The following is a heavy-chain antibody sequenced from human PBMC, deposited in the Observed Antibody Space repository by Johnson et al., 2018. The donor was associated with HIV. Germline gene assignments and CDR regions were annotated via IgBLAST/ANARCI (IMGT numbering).Heavy chain of an antibody. J-gene: IGHJ3*01. D-gene: IGHD6-19*01. CDR2: IYSDGST. CDR1: GFIVSNNY. V-gene: IGHV3-66*01. Sequence: VQLVESGGGLVQPRGSLRLSCAASGFIVSNNYMSWVRQAPGKGLEWVSIIYSDGSTYYADSVKGRFTFSRDNSKNTVYLQMNSLRAEDTAVYYCARVALTVAGIAFDTLDVWGQGTMVIVSS. CDR3: ARVALTVAGIAFDTLDV.